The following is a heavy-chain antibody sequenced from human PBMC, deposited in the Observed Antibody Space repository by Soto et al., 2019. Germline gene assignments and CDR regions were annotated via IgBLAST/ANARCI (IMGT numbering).Heavy chain of an antibody. CDR1: GSAITRYY. Sequence: QVDLVQSGAEVKKPGASVTISCKASGSAITRYYIHWVRQAPGRGLEWMGIINPGGGSASYAQKFKDRVTIYKDTSTGTVYMDLRSLRTEDTAVYYCARDTSGWSLNGLDVWGQGTTVNVSS. J-gene: IGHJ6*02. CDR3: ARDTSGWSLNGLDV. CDR2: INPGGGSA. D-gene: IGHD6-19*01. V-gene: IGHV1-46*01.